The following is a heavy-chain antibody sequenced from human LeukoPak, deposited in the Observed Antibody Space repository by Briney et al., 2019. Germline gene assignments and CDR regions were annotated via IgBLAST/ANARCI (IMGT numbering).Heavy chain of an antibody. CDR3: ARDRRWFDP. CDR1: GGSISSDGYY. V-gene: IGHV4-30-2*01. J-gene: IGHJ5*02. CDR2: IYHSGST. Sequence: SETLSLTCTVSGGSISSDGYYWSWIRQLPGKGLEWIGYIYHSGSTYYNPSLKSRVTISVDRSKNQFSLKLSSVTAADTAVYYCARDRRWFDPWGQGILVTVSS.